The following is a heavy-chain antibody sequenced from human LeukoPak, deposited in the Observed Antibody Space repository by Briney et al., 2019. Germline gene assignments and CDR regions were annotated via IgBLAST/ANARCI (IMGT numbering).Heavy chain of an antibody. CDR2: ISWNSGSI. J-gene: IGHJ5*02. Sequence: GGSLRLSCAASGFTFDDYAMHWVRQAPGKGLEWVSGISWNSGSIGYADSVKGRFTISRDNAKNSLYLQMNSLRAQDTALYYCAKDSRRDGYNYNWFDPWGQGTLVTVSS. D-gene: IGHD5-24*01. CDR1: GFTFDDYA. V-gene: IGHV3-9*01. CDR3: AKDSRRDGYNYNWFDP.